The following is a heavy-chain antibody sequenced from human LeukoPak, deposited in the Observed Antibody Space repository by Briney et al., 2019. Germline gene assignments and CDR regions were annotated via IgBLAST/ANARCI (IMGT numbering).Heavy chain of an antibody. CDR1: GGSISSYY. CDR2: IYGRGGT. CDR3: AGVGGYYRVDY. Sequence: SETLSLTCTVSGGSISSYYWSWIRQPAGKGLEWIGRIYGRGGTNYIPSLKSRVTISVDTSKNQFSLKLSSVTAADTAVYYCAGVGGYYRVDYWGQGTLVTVSS. D-gene: IGHD3-22*01. J-gene: IGHJ4*02. V-gene: IGHV4-4*07.